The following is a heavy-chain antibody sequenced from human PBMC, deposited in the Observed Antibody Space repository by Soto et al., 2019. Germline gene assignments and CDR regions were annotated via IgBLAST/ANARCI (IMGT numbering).Heavy chain of an antibody. J-gene: IGHJ1*01. CDR2: IIPIFGTA. CDR1: GGTFCSYA. D-gene: IGHD2-2*01. CDR3: ARGRVTAAIHYFQH. V-gene: IGHV1-69*06. Sequence: QVQLVQSGAEFKKPGSSVKVSCKASGGTFCSYAISWVRQAPGQGLEWMGGIIPIFGTANYAQKFQGRVTITADKSTSTAYMELSSLRSEETAVYYCARGRVTAAIHYFQHWSQGTLVTVSS.